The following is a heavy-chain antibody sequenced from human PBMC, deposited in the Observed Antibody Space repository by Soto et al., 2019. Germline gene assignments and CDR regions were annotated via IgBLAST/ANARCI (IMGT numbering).Heavy chain of an antibody. V-gene: IGHV4-30-4*08. D-gene: IGHD2-8*01. CDR2: IYYSGST. Sequence: VLNGYSVNRGGHCICIRKTPGKGLEWIGYIYYSGSTYYNPSLKSRVTISVDTSKNQFSLKLSSVTAADTAVYYCARENILGIVYGAMDVWGQGPTVSVS. CDR3: ARENILGIVYGAMDV. J-gene: IGHJ6*02. CDR1: NGYSVNRGGH.